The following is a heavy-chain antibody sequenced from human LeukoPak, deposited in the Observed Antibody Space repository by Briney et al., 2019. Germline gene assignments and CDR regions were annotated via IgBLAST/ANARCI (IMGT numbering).Heavy chain of an antibody. Sequence: SETLSLTCTVSGGSISSSSYYWGWIRQPPGKGLEWIGSIYYSGSTYYNPSLKSRVTISEDTSKNQFSLKLSSVTAADTAVYYCARGTNYNSGSHYYYYMDVWGKGTTVTISS. D-gene: IGHD3-10*01. J-gene: IGHJ6*03. CDR2: IYYSGST. CDR3: ARGTNYNSGSHYYYYMDV. CDR1: GGSISSSSYY. V-gene: IGHV4-39*07.